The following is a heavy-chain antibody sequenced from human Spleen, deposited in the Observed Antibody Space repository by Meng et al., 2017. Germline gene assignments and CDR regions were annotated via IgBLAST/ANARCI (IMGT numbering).Heavy chain of an antibody. Sequence: LKISCAPSGFTFSSYEMNWVRQAPGRGLEWLSYISSSGSTFYYADSVKGRFTISRDNVKNSLYLQMNSLRAEDTAIYYCARTYYFDYWGQGTLVTSPQ. CDR2: ISSSGSTF. V-gene: IGHV3-48*03. J-gene: IGHJ4*02. CDR1: GFTFSSYE. CDR3: ARTYYFDY.